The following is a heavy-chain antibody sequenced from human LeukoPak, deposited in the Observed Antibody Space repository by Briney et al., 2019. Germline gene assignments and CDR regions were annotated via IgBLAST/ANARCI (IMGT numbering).Heavy chain of an antibody. CDR1: GFTFSIYG. V-gene: IGHV3-33*01. Sequence: GGSLRLSCAATGFTFSIYGMHWIRQAPGKGLEWVAVIRSDGSHKYYADSMKGRFTISRDNSKNMVYLQMNSLRAEATAVYYCARVLITGVDYWGQGTLVTVSS. J-gene: IGHJ4*02. D-gene: IGHD7-27*01. CDR2: IRSDGSHK. CDR3: ARVLITGVDY.